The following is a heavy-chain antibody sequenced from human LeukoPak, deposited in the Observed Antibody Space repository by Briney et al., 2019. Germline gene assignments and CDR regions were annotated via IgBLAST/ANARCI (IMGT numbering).Heavy chain of an antibody. CDR2: IWYDGSNK. D-gene: IGHD1-1*01. Sequence: GGSLRLSCAASGFTFSSYGMHWVRQAPGKGLEWVAVIWYDGSNKYYADSAKGRFTISRDNSKNTLYLQMNSLRAEDTAVYYCARDSERGAFDYWGQGTLVTVSS. J-gene: IGHJ4*02. CDR1: GFTFSSYG. V-gene: IGHV3-33*01. CDR3: ARDSERGAFDY.